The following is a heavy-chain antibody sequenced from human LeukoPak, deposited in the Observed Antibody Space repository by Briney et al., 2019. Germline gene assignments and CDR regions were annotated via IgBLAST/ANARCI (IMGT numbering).Heavy chain of an antibody. Sequence: GGSLRLSCAASGFSISDYYMSWIRQSPGKGLEWISYITSGAGSTKYADSVKGRFTISRDTAKNSVALQLNSLRAEDTAVYYCTRKRRGTYYAFESWGQGTLVTVSS. CDR3: TRKRRGTYYAFES. J-gene: IGHJ4*02. CDR2: ITSGAGST. D-gene: IGHD3-16*01. CDR1: GFSISDYY. V-gene: IGHV3-11*01.